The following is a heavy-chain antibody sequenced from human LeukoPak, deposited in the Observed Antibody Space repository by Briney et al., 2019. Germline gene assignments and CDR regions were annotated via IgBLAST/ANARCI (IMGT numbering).Heavy chain of an antibody. CDR3: ARGTIVVVPAAPVHGMDV. CDR1: GFTFSSYG. D-gene: IGHD2-2*01. Sequence: PGGSLRLSCAASGFTFSSYGMHWVRQAPGKGLEWVAVIWYDGSNKYYADSVKGRFTISRDNSNNTLYLQMNSLRAEDTAVYYCARGTIVVVPAAPVHGMDVWGQGTTVTVSS. J-gene: IGHJ6*02. V-gene: IGHV3-33*01. CDR2: IWYDGSNK.